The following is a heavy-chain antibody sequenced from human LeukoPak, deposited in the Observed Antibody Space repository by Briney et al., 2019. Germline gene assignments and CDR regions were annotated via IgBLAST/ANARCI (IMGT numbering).Heavy chain of an antibody. Sequence: SQTLSLTCAISGDSVSSNSAAWNWIRQSPSRGLEWLGRAFYRSEWHNNYAVSVQSRITIKADTTKNQFSLQLNSVTPEDTAVYYCARVSAFTGWFDPWGQGTLVTVSS. CDR1: GDSVSSNSAA. V-gene: IGHV6-1*01. CDR3: ARVSAFTGWFDP. CDR2: AFYRSEWHN. D-gene: IGHD3-9*01. J-gene: IGHJ5*02.